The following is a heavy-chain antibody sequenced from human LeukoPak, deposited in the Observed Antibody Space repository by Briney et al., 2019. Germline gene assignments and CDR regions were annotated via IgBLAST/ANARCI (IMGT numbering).Heavy chain of an antibody. CDR2: INHSGST. D-gene: IGHD1-1*01. J-gene: IGHJ6*03. CDR3: ARGRVSSSTWYSTYYYYFYMDV. V-gene: IGHV4-34*01. CDR1: DGSFSGYY. Sequence: PSETLSLTCAVYDGSFSGYYWSWIRQPPGKGLEWIGEINHSGSTNFNPSLNGRVSISRDTTNNLFSLRLRSVTAADTAVYFCARGRVSSSTWYSTYYYYFYMDVWGKGTTVTVSS.